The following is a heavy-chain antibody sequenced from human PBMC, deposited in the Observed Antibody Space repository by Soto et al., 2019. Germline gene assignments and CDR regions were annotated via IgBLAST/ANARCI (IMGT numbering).Heavy chain of an antibody. CDR3: EREQKQEFSRGYDYFGLDV. Sequence: GGSLRLSCIASGFTVTNNYMSWVRQAPGKGLEWVSVTYSDRIAYYANPVKGRFTIARENSKNTVSLQKNSLRADDTAVYYCEREQKQEFSRGYDYFGLDVWGRGTTVT. CDR1: GFTVTNNY. D-gene: IGHD3-10*01. J-gene: IGHJ6*02. CDR2: TYSDRIA. V-gene: IGHV3-53*01.